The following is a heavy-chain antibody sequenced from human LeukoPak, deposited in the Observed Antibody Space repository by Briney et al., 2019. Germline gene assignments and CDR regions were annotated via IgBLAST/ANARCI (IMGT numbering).Heavy chain of an antibody. Sequence: PSETLSLTCTVSGGSISSGGYYWSWIRQHPGKGLEWIGYIYYSGSTNYNPSLKSRVTISVDTSKNHFSLKLSSVTAADTAVYYCARVVVTAVGYNAFDIWGQGTMVTVSS. J-gene: IGHJ3*02. CDR2: IYYSGST. CDR3: ARVVVTAVGYNAFDI. CDR1: GGSISSGGYY. V-gene: IGHV4-61*03. D-gene: IGHD2-21*02.